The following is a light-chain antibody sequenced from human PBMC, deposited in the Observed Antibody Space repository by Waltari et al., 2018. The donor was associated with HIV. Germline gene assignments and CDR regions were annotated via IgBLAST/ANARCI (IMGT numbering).Light chain of an antibody. J-gene: IGKJ5*01. CDR3: QQYYNYPVT. CDR1: HDRGTY. Sequence: AIRLTQSPSSFSASTGDSVTITCRQTHDRGTYLALFRQKPGEAPQLLIYGASSLENGVPPRFSGSGSGTNFSLTISCLQSDDFATYFCQQYYNYPVTFGQGTRLDIK. CDR2: GAS. V-gene: IGKV1-8*01.